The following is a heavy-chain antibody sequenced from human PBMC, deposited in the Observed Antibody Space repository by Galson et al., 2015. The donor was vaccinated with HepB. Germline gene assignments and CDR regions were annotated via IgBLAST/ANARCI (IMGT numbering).Heavy chain of an antibody. Sequence: TLSLTCAVSGGSISSGGYSWSWIRQPPGKGLEWIGSIYYSGSTYYNPFLKSRVTISVYTSKNQFSLKLSSVTAADTAVYYCARDQGIAAEWFDPWGQGTLVTVSS. J-gene: IGHJ5*02. CDR3: ARDQGIAAEWFDP. V-gene: IGHV4-30-2*03. D-gene: IGHD6-25*01. CDR2: IYYSGST. CDR1: GGSISSGGYS.